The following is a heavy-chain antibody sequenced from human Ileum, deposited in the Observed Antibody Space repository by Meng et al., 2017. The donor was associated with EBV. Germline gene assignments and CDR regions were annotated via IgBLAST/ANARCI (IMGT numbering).Heavy chain of an antibody. CDR1: GGSFSSRKYY. CDR3: ASRELAPFDY. CDR2: IYYSGTT. J-gene: IGHJ4*02. Sequence: QLQESGPGLVKPSGTLSLTCSVSGGSFSSRKYYWGWIRQPPGKALEWIASIYYSGTTYYNPSLQSRVSISVDKSKNQVSLNMTSMTAADTAVYYCASRELAPFDYWGQGTLVTVSS. D-gene: IGHD1-26*01. V-gene: IGHV4-39*07.